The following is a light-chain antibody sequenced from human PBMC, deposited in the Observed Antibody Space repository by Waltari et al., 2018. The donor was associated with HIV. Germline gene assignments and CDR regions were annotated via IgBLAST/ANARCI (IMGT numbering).Light chain of an antibody. V-gene: IGKV2D-29*01. CDR1: KSLLHSAGKTY. Sequence: DVSMTETLLSRAVTPGQPTSSPCITSKSLLHSAGKTYLYWYLQKTGQHPPVLLYDVSNPLSCVPHRCSGSRSATDFTLQISRMEAEDVGVYYCMQSIQLPSITFGQGTRLEIK. CDR3: MQSIQLPSIT. CDR2: DVS. J-gene: IGKJ5*01.